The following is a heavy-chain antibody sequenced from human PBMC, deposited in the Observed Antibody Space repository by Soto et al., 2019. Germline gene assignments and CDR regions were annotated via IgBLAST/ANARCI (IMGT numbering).Heavy chain of an antibody. CDR2: ISAYNGNT. CDR1: DYTFTSYG. J-gene: IGHJ6*02. D-gene: IGHD5-18*01. CDR3: AREGSHSYGYDYYYYGMDV. Sequence: ASVKVSCKASDYTFTSYGISWVRQAPGQGLEWMGWISAYNGNTNYAQKLQGRVTMTTDTSTSTAYMELRSLRSDDTAVYYCAREGSHSYGYDYYYYGMDVWGQGTTVTVSS. V-gene: IGHV1-18*04.